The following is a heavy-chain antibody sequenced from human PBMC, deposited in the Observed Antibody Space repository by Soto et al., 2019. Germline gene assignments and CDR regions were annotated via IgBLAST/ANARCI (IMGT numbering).Heavy chain of an antibody. CDR2: INHSGST. CDR1: GGSFSGYY. CDR3: ARATRGYSYGWFY. V-gene: IGHV4-34*01. D-gene: IGHD5-18*01. J-gene: IGHJ4*02. Sequence: SETLSLTCAVYGGSFSGYYWSWIRQPPGKGLEWIGEINHSGSTNYNPSLKSRVTISVDTSKNQFSLKLSSVTAADTAVYYCARATRGYSYGWFYWGQGTLVTVSS.